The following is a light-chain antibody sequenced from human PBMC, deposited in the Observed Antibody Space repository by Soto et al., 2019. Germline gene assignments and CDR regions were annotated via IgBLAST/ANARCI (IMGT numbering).Light chain of an antibody. Sequence: DIVMTQSPDSLAVSLGERATINCKSSRSVLYSSKNKNYLAWYQQKPGQPPKLLIYWASTRESGVPDRFSGSGSGTDFTLTISSLQAEDVAVYYCQHYYSTPFTFGPGTKVDIK. CDR2: WAS. V-gene: IGKV4-1*01. CDR3: QHYYSTPFT. J-gene: IGKJ3*01. CDR1: RSVLYSSKNKNY.